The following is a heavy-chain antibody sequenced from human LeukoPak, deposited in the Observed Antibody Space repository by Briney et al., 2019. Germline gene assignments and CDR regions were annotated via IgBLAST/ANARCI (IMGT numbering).Heavy chain of an antibody. V-gene: IGHV4-34*01. Sequence: SETLSLTCAVYGGSFSGYYWSWIRQPPGKGLEWIGEINHSGSTNYNPSLKSRVTISVDTSKNQFSLKLSSVTAADTAVYYCATMEGLGEAALRAKHRYYYYYYMDVWGKGTTVTVSS. D-gene: IGHD6-6*01. CDR3: ATMEGLGEAALRAKHRYYYYYYMDV. J-gene: IGHJ6*03. CDR1: GGSFSGYY. CDR2: INHSGST.